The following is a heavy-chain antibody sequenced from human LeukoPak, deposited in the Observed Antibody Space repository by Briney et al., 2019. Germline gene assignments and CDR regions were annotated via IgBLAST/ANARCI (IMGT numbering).Heavy chain of an antibody. CDR1: GFTVSSTY. CDR3: ARARGVGDYDY. J-gene: IGHJ4*02. Sequence: GGSLRLSCAAAGFTVSSTYMSWVRQAPGKGLEWVSVIYSGGSSYYADSVKGRFTISRDNSKNTLYLQMNSLRVEDTAVYYCARARGVGDYDYWGQGTLVTVSS. V-gene: IGHV3-53*01. CDR2: IYSGGSS. D-gene: IGHD4-17*01.